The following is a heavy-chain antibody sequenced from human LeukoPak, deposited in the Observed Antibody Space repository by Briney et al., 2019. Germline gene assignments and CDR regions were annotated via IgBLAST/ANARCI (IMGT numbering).Heavy chain of an antibody. Sequence: SETLSLTCTVSGGSISSDYWSWIRQPPGKGLEWIGYIYYSGSTNYNSSLKSRVTISVDTSKNQFSLKLSSVTAADTAVYYCARDPILGGLFDPWGQGTLVTVSS. CDR3: ARDPILGGLFDP. CDR2: IYYSGST. D-gene: IGHD3-10*01. CDR1: GGSISSDY. J-gene: IGHJ5*02. V-gene: IGHV4-59*12.